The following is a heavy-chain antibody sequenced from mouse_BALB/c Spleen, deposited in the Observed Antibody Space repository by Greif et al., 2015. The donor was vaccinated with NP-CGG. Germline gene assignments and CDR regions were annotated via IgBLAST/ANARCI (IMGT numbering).Heavy chain of an antibody. CDR3: ASGSSFDY. V-gene: IGHV5-4*02. CDR1: GFTFSDYY. D-gene: IGHD1-1*01. Sequence: EVKLQESGGGLVKPGGSLKLSCAASGFTFSDYYMYWVCQTPEKRLEGVATISDGGSYTYYPDSVRGRFTISRDNAKNNLYLQMSSLKSEDTAMYYCASGSSFDYWGQGTTLTVSS. J-gene: IGHJ2*01. CDR2: ISDGGSYT.